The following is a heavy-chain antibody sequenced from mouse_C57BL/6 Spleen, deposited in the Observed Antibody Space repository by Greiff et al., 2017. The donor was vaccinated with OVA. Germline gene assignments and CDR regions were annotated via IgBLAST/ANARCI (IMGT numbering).Heavy chain of an antibody. D-gene: IGHD3-2*02. CDR1: GYSITSGYY. CDR3: ARDQLRPDYFDY. V-gene: IGHV3-6*01. CDR2: ISYDGSN. J-gene: IGHJ2*01. Sequence: DVKLVESGPGLVKPSQSLSLTCSVTGYSITSGYYWNWIRQFPGNNLEWMGYISYDGSNNYNPSLKNRISITRDTSKNQFFLKLNSVTTEDTATYYCARDQLRPDYFDYWGQGTTLTVSA.